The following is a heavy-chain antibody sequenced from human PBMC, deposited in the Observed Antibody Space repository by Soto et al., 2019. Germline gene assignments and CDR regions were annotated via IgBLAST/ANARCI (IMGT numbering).Heavy chain of an antibody. CDR2: ISGSGGST. D-gene: IGHD5-18*01. V-gene: IGHV3-23*01. CDR3: AKDVTGIQLWSGPFDD. Sequence: GWSLRLSCAASGFTFSSYAMSWVRQAPGKGLEWVSAISGSGGSTYYADSVKGRFTISRDNSKNTLYLQMNSLRAEDTAVYYCAKDVTGIQLWSGPFDDWGQGNLVTVYS. J-gene: IGHJ4*02. CDR1: GFTFSSYA.